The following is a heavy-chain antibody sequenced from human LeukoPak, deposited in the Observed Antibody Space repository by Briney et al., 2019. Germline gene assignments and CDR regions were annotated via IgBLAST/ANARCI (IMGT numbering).Heavy chain of an antibody. CDR2: ISAYNGNT. CDR1: GYTFTSYG. V-gene: IGHV1-18*01. D-gene: IGHD1-26*01. CDR3: ARRDSGSYEHAFDI. J-gene: IGHJ3*02. Sequence: GASVKVSCKAFGYTFTSYGISWVRQAPGQGLEWMGWISAYNGNTNYAQNLQGRVNMTIDTSTSTAYMELRSLRSDDTAVYYCARRDSGSYEHAFDIWGQGTMVTVSS.